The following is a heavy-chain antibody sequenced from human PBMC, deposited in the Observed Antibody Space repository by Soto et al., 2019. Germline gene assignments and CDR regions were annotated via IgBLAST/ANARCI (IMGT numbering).Heavy chain of an antibody. J-gene: IGHJ4*02. V-gene: IGHV3-64*01. CDR3: ARARGADYDY. CDR1: GFTFSSYA. D-gene: IGHD1-26*01. Sequence: EVQLVESGGGLVQPGGSLRLSCAASGFTFSSYAMHWVRQAPGKGLEYVSAISSNGGSTYYANSVKSRFTISRDNSKESLDLKMGSLRAEDMAVYYCARARGADYDYWGQGTLVTVSS. CDR2: ISSNGGST.